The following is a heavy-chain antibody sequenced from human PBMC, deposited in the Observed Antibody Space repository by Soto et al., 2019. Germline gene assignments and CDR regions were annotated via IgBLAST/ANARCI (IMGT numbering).Heavy chain of an antibody. Sequence: VQLVESGGGVVQPGRSLRLSCAASGFTFSSYGMHWVRQAPGKGLEWVAVIWYDGSNKYYADSVKGRFTISRDNSKNTLYLQMNSLRAEDTAVYYCARDQSHYYYYGMDVWGQGTTVTVSS. CDR2: IWYDGSNK. J-gene: IGHJ6*02. CDR1: GFTFSSYG. V-gene: IGHV3-33*01. CDR3: ARDQSHYYYYGMDV.